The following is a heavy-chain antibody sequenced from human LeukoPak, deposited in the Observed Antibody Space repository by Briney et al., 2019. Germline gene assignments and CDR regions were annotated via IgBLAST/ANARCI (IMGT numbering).Heavy chain of an antibody. CDR1: GFTFSDHY. CDR3: ARERVESSGYYWDY. J-gene: IGHJ4*02. Sequence: GGSLRLSCAASGFTFSDHYMDWVRQAPGKGLEWLAVISYDGSNKYYADSVKGRFTISRDTSKITLYLQMNSLRAEDTAVYYCARERVESSGYYWDYWGQGTLVTVSS. D-gene: IGHD3-22*01. V-gene: IGHV3-30-3*01. CDR2: ISYDGSNK.